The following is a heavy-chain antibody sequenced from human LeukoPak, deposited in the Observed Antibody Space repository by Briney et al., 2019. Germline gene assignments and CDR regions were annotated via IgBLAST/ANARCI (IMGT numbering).Heavy chain of an antibody. CDR1: GFTFSSYG. J-gene: IGHJ4*02. D-gene: IGHD6-19*01. Sequence: GSLRLSCAASGFTFSSYGMHGVRQAPGKGLEWVAVISYDGSNKYYADSVKGRFTISRDNSKNTLYLQMNSLRAEDTAVYYCAKDLGGSGWYEKIDYWGQGTLVTVSS. CDR3: AKDLGGSGWYEKIDY. V-gene: IGHV3-30*18. CDR2: ISYDGSNK.